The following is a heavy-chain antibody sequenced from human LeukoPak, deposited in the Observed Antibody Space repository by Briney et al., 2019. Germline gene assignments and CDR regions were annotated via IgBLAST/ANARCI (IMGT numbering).Heavy chain of an antibody. CDR3: AKGEDGYNYYSFDY. V-gene: IGHV3-23*01. J-gene: IGHJ4*02. CDR2: ISGSGGST. CDR1: GFTFSSYA. Sequence: PGGSLRLSCAASGFTFSSYAMSWVRQAPGKGLEWVSAISGSGGSTYYADSVKGRLTISRDNSKDTLYLQMNSLRAEDTAVYYCAKGEDGYNYYSFDYWGQGTLVTVSS. D-gene: IGHD5-24*01.